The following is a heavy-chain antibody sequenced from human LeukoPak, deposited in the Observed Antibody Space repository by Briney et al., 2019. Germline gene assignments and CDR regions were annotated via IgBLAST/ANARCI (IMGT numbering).Heavy chain of an antibody. J-gene: IGHJ4*02. CDR2: IYHSGST. CDR1: GGSISSYY. Sequence: PSETLSLTCTVSGGSISSYYWSWIRQPPGKGLEWIGYIYHSGSTNYNPSLKSRVTISVDTSKNQFSLKLSSVTAADTAVYYCARHLDWGWDFWGQGTLVSVSS. V-gene: IGHV4-59*01. D-gene: IGHD3/OR15-3a*01. CDR3: ARHLDWGWDF.